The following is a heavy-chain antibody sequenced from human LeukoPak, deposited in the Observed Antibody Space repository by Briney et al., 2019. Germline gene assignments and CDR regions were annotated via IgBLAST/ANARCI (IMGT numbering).Heavy chain of an antibody. D-gene: IGHD1-26*01. V-gene: IGHV5-51*01. CDR3: ARKSGSYYYFDY. CDR1: GYRFINYW. J-gene: IGHJ4*02. Sequence: GESLKISCKGSGYRFINYWIGWARQMPGKGLDWMGIIYPGDSDTRFSPSFQGQVTISADKSISTAYLQWSSLKASDTAMYYCARKSGSYYYFDYWGQGTLVTVSS. CDR2: IYPGDSDT.